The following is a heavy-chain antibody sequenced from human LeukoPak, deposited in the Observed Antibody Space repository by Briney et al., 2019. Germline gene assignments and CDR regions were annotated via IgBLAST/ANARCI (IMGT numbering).Heavy chain of an antibody. CDR2: IRYDGNNE. CDR3: AKIGNSGSYPDY. D-gene: IGHD1-26*01. J-gene: IGHJ4*02. V-gene: IGHV3-30*02. CDR1: GFTFSSYG. Sequence: GESLRLSCAASGFTFSSYGMHWVRQAPGKGLEWVAFIRYDGNNEYYADSVKGRLTISRDNSKNTLYLLMNSLRAEDTAVYYCAKIGNSGSYPDYWGQGTRVTVSS.